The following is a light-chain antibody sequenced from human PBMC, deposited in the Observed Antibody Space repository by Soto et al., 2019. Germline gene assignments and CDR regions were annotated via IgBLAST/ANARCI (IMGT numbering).Light chain of an antibody. Sequence: NQLTQSPSSLSAYVGDRVTITCRASQGISSYLAWYQQKPGKAPKLLIYTASTLQSGVPSRFSGSGSGTDFTLTISSLQPDDFATYYCLQLNSYPRTFGQGTKVDIK. CDR2: TAS. V-gene: IGKV1-9*01. J-gene: IGKJ1*01. CDR1: QGISSY. CDR3: LQLNSYPRT.